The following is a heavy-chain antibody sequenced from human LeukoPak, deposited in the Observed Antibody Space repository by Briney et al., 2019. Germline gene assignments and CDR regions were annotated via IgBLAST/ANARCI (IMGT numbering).Heavy chain of an antibody. J-gene: IGHJ4*02. CDR1: GYTFTSYY. Sequence: ASVKVSCKASGYTFTSYYMHWVRQAPGQGLEWMGVINPRDGSTTYAQNFQGRVTMTRDTSTSTVYMELSSLRSEDTAVYYCAKGDIGYWGQGTLVTVSS. CDR3: AKGDIGY. D-gene: IGHD2-15*01. V-gene: IGHV1-46*01. CDR2: INPRDGST.